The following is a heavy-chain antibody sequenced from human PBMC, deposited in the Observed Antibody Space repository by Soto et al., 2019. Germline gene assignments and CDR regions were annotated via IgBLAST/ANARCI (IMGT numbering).Heavy chain of an antibody. Sequence: QVQLVQSGAEVKKPASSVKVSCKASGGTFSSYAISWVRQAPGQGLEWMGGIIPIFGTADYAQKFQGRVTITAAESTSTAYMELSSLRSEDTAVYYCATHWTGVPRYYYGMDVWGQGTTVTVSS. CDR1: GGTFSSYA. V-gene: IGHV1-69*12. CDR3: ATHWTGVPRYYYGMDV. CDR2: IIPIFGTA. D-gene: IGHD2-8*02. J-gene: IGHJ6*02.